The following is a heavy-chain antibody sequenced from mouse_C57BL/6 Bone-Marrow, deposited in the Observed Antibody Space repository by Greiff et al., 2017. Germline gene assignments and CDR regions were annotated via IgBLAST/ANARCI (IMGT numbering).Heavy chain of an antibody. J-gene: IGHJ4*01. Sequence: QVQLQQSGAELARPGASVKLSCKASGYTFTSYGISWVKQRTGQGLEWIGEIYPRSGNTYYNEKFKGKATLTADKSSSTAYMELRSLTSEDSAVYFCAFITTVVAYYAMDYWGQGTSVTVSS. CDR3: AFITTVVAYYAMDY. V-gene: IGHV1-81*01. CDR1: GYTFTSYG. D-gene: IGHD1-1*01. CDR2: IYPRSGNT.